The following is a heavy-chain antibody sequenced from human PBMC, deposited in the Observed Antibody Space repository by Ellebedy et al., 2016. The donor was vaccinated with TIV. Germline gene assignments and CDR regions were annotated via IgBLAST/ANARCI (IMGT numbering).Heavy chain of an antibody. V-gene: IGHV3-48*01. Sequence: GESLKISXAASGFTFSSYSMNWVRQAPGKGLEWVSYISSSSSTIYYADSVKGRFTISRDNAKNSLYLQMNSLRAEDTAVYYCARTNIVVVPAAMGYWGQGTLVTVSS. CDR3: ARTNIVVVPAAMGY. D-gene: IGHD2-2*01. CDR2: ISSSSSTI. CDR1: GFTFSSYS. J-gene: IGHJ4*02.